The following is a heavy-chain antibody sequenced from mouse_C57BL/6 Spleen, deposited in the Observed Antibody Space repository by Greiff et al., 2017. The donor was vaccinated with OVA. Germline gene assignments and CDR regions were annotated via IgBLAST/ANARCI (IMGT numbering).Heavy chain of an antibody. J-gene: IGHJ4*01. CDR3: ARGGTLYYGSSYEAMDY. V-gene: IGHV1-50*01. CDR2: IDPSDSYT. Sequence: QVQLKQPGAELVKPGASVKLSCKASGYTFTSYWMQWVKQRPGQGLEWIGEIDPSDSYTNYNQKFKSKATLTVDTSSSTAYMQLSSLTSEDSAVYYCARGGTLYYGSSYEAMDYWGQGTSVTVSS. D-gene: IGHD1-1*01. CDR1: GYTFTSYW.